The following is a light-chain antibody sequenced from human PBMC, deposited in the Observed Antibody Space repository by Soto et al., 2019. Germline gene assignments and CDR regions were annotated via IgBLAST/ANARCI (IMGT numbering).Light chain of an antibody. CDR1: SSDVGAYNF. Sequence: QSALTQPASVSGSPGQSITISCTGTSSDVGAYNFVSWYQQFPCKAPKLILYEVSNRPSGVSDRFSASKSGNTASLLISGLQAEDEADYYCSSQTGSATMVFGGGTKLPVL. CDR3: SSQTGSATMV. CDR2: EVS. J-gene: IGLJ2*01. V-gene: IGLV2-14*01.